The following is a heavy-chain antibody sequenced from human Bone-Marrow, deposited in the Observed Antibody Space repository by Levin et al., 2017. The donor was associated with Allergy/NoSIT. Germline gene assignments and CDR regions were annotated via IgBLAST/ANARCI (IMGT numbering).Heavy chain of an antibody. CDR2: IYKTGST. Sequence: SQTLSLTCGVSGGSISNSDWTWIRQSPGKGLQWIGFIYKTGSTEYNPSLKGRVTMSLDTSKNKFSLKLTSVTAADTALYYCARDSGRDDSSGYYPPPHWCDPWGPGTLVTVSS. J-gene: IGHJ5*02. V-gene: IGHV4-59*01. D-gene: IGHD3-22*01. CDR3: ARDSGRDDSSGYYPPPHWCDP. CDR1: GGSISNSD.